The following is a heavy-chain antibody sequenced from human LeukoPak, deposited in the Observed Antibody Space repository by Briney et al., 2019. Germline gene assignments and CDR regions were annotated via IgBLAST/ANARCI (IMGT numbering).Heavy chain of an antibody. D-gene: IGHD3-22*01. CDR3: AKIQYYDSSGYLDY. CDR1: GFTFSSYG. Sequence: GGSPRLSCAASGFTFSSYGMHWVRQAPGKGLEWVAVISHDGSNKYYADSVKGRFTISRDNSKNTLYLQMNSLRAEDTAVYYCAKIQYYDSSGYLDYWGQGTLVTVSS. CDR2: ISHDGSNK. V-gene: IGHV3-30*18. J-gene: IGHJ4*02.